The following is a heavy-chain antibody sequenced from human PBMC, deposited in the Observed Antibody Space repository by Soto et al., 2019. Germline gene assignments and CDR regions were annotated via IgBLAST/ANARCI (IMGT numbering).Heavy chain of an antibody. CDR3: AKGRRIVVVTYDY. CDR2: ISGSGGST. J-gene: IGHJ4*02. V-gene: IGHV3-23*01. CDR1: GFTFSSYA. Sequence: PGGSLRLSCAASGFTFSSYAMSWVRQAPGKGLEWVSAISGSGGSTYYADSVKGRFTISRDNSKNTLYLQMNSPRAEDTAVYYCAKGRRIVVVTYDYWGQGTLVTVSS. D-gene: IGHD3-22*01.